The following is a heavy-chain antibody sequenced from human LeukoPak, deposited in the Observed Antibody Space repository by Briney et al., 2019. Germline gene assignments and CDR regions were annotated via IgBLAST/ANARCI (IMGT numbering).Heavy chain of an antibody. D-gene: IGHD3-3*01. V-gene: IGHV4-61*01. Sequence: SETLSLTCAVSGYSISSGYYWGWIRQPPGKGLEWIGYIYYSGSTNYNPSLKSRVTISVDTSKNQFSLKLSSVTAADTAVYYCARESTRITIFGVVIPDAFDIWAKGQWSPSLQ. J-gene: IGHJ3*02. CDR2: IYYSGST. CDR3: ARESTRITIFGVVIPDAFDI. CDR1: GYSISSGYY.